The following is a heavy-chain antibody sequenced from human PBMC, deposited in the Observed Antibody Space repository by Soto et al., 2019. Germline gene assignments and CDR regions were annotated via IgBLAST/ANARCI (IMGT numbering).Heavy chain of an antibody. CDR2: IYHSGGN. CDR3: AGRRVVEYDALDI. J-gene: IGHJ3*02. D-gene: IGHD3-3*01. V-gene: IGHV4-4*02. CDR1: GGSISSSNW. Sequence: QVQLQESGPGLVKPSGTLSLTCAVSGGSISSSNWWSWVRQPPGKGLEWIGEIYHSGGNNYNPSLKNRVTIQVDKSKNQSSLKLSSVTAADTAVYYCAGRRVVEYDALDIWGQGTMVTVSS.